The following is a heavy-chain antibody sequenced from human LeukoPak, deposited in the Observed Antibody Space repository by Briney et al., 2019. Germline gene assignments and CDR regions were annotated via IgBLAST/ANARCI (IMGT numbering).Heavy chain of an antibody. J-gene: IGHJ4*02. CDR1: GGSISSSNW. CDR2: INHSGST. V-gene: IGHV4-4*02. D-gene: IGHD6-19*01. Sequence: SGTLSLTCAVSGGSISSSNWWSWVRQPPGKGLEWIGEINHSGSTNYNPSLKSRVTISVDTSKNQFSLKLSSVTAADTAVYYCARHGIAVAGNDYWGQGTLVTVSS. CDR3: ARHGIAVAGNDY.